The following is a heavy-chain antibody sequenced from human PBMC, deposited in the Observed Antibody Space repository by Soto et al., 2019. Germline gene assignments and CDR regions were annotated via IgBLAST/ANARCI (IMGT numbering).Heavy chain of an antibody. V-gene: IGHV3-73*01. Sequence: EVQLVESGGGLVQPGGSLKLSCAASGFTFSGSTMHWVRQASGKGLEWLGHIRSRAHSYATAYAASVKGRFAISRDDSKNTAYLQMSSLKTEDTAVYYCTRTVGWGQGTLVTLSS. J-gene: IGHJ4*02. CDR3: TRTVG. D-gene: IGHD1-26*01. CDR1: GFTFSGST. CDR2: IRSRAHSYAT.